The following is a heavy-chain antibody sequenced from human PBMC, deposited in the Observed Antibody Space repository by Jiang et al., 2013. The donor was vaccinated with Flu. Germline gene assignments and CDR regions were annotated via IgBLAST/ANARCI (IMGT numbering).Heavy chain of an antibody. CDR1: GGSISSGGYY. Sequence: GSGLVKPSQTLSLTCTVSGGSISSGGYYWSWIRQHPGKGLEWIGYIYYSGSTYYNPSLKSRVTISVDTSKNQFSLKLSSVTAADTAVYYCARAKYDYGDNYYFDYWGQGTLVTVSS. CDR3: ARAKYDYGDNYYFDY. J-gene: IGHJ4*02. V-gene: IGHV4-31*03. D-gene: IGHD4-17*01. CDR2: IYYSGST.